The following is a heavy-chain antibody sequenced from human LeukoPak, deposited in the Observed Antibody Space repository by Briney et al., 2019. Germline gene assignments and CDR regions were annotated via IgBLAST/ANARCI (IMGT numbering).Heavy chain of an antibody. CDR1: GYSFTSYW. Sequence: KLGESLKISCKGSGYSFTSYWISWVRQMPGKGLEWMGIIYPGDSDTRYSPFFQGQVTISADKSISTAYLQWSSLKASDTAMYYCATPYGTGSYYYGMDVWGQGTTVTVSS. D-gene: IGHD3/OR15-3a*01. J-gene: IGHJ6*02. CDR2: IYPGDSDT. CDR3: ATPYGTGSYYYGMDV. V-gene: IGHV5-51*01.